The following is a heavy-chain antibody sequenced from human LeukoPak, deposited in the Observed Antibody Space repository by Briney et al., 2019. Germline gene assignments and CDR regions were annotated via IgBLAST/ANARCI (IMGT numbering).Heavy chain of an antibody. Sequence: PGGSLRLSCAASGFTFSDYYMSWIRQAPGKGLEWVSYISSGGSTIYYADSVKGRFTISRDNAKNSLYLQMNSLRAEDTALYYCAKDRYDSSGGNLDYWGQGTLVTVSS. CDR2: ISSGGSTI. J-gene: IGHJ4*02. CDR3: AKDRYDSSGGNLDY. V-gene: IGHV3-11*01. CDR1: GFTFSDYY. D-gene: IGHD3-22*01.